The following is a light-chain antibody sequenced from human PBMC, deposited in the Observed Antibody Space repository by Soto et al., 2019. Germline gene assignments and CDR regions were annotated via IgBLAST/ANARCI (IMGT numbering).Light chain of an antibody. J-gene: IGKJ3*01. CDR3: QQYGSSQFT. Sequence: EIVLMQSPGTLSLSPGEGATLSCRASQSVNSNYLAWYQQKPGQAPKVLIYGAYRRATGIPDRFSGSGSGTDFTLTISRLEPEDFAVYYCQQYGSSQFTFGPGTKLNIK. CDR1: QSVNSNY. CDR2: GAY. V-gene: IGKV3-20*01.